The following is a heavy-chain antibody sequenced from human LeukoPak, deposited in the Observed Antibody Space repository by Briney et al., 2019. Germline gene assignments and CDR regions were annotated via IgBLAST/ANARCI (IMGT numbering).Heavy chain of an antibody. CDR3: AENAGPLYYYGMDV. J-gene: IGHJ6*02. V-gene: IGHV3-9*01. D-gene: IGHD2/OR15-2a*01. CDR1: GFTFDDYA. Sequence: GGSLRLSCAASGFTFDDYAMHWVRQAPGKGLEWVSGISWNSGSIGYADSVKGRFTISRDNAKNSLYLQMNSLRAEDTALYYSAENAGPLYYYGMDVWGQGTTVTVSS. CDR2: ISWNSGSI.